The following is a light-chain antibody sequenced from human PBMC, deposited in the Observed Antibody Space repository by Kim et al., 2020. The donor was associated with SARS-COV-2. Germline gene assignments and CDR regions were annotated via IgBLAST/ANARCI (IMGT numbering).Light chain of an antibody. J-gene: IGLJ2*01. Sequence: RTVTISCSGSRSNIGSNAVDWYLQFPRSAPKLLIFSNHQRPSGFPDRFSGSRSGTSASLAISGLQSEDEADYYCAAWDDRLKIPVFGGRTQLTVL. CDR3: AAWDDRLKIPV. CDR2: SNH. CDR1: RSNIGSNA. V-gene: IGLV1-44*01.